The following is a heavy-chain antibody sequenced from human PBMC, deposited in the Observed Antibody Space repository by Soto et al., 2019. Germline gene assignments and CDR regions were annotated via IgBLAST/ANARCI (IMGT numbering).Heavy chain of an antibody. CDR1: GFNFKDFT. J-gene: IGHJ5*02. CDR3: ARDELYDSTGYDS. D-gene: IGHD5-12*01. V-gene: IGHV3-21*01. Sequence: EVHLVESGGGLVKPGGSLRLSCTASGFNFKDFTMNWVRQAPGMGLEWVSSISSSGSFKYYADSMDGRFTISRDNAKNSLYLQLTSLRGEDTAVYYCARDELYDSTGYDSWGQGTLVTVFS. CDR2: ISSSGSFK.